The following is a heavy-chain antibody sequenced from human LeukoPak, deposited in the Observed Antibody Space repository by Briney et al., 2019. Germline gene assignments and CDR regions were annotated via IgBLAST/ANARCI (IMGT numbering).Heavy chain of an antibody. J-gene: IGHJ4*02. V-gene: IGHV1-69*04. CDR3: ARESMVRGVIETYFDY. CDR2: IIPILGIA. Sequence: GASVKVSCKASGYTFTSYYMHWVRQAPGQGLEWMGRIIPILGIANYAQKFQGRVTITADKSTSTAYMELSSLRSEDTAVYYCARESMVRGVIETYFDYWGQGTLVTVSS. CDR1: GYTFTSYY. D-gene: IGHD3-10*01.